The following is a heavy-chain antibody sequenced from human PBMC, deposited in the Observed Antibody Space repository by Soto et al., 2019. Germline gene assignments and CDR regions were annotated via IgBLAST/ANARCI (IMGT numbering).Heavy chain of an antibody. CDR1: GYTFTDYY. V-gene: IGHV1-2*04. CDR3: ARVPRESTTRDY. Sequence: ASVKVSCKSSGYTFTDYYVHCVRQAPGQGLEWMGWINPNGGGTNYAQKFQGWVTMTRDTSIRTAYMELSRLRSDDTAVYYCARVPRESTTRDYWGQGTLVTVSS. CDR2: INPNGGGT. J-gene: IGHJ4*02. D-gene: IGHD1-1*01.